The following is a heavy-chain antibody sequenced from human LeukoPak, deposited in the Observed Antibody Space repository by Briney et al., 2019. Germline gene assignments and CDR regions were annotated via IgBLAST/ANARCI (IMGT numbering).Heavy chain of an antibody. CDR2: ITKSGDSS. Sequence: GGSLRLSCAASGVIFSSDAMTWVRQAPGKGLEWVSLITKSGDSSYYADSVKGRFTISRDNSKNTVFLQMNSLRAEDTAVYYCAKDPDYYGDLTYYFDYWGQGTLVTVSS. D-gene: IGHD4-17*01. CDR3: AKDPDYYGDLTYYFDY. J-gene: IGHJ4*02. CDR1: GVIFSSDA. V-gene: IGHV3-23*01.